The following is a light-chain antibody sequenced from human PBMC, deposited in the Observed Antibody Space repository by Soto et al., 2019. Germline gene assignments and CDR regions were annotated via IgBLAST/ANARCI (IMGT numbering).Light chain of an antibody. CDR1: SSNIGSNY. CDR3: AAWDDNLSRWV. J-gene: IGLJ3*02. V-gene: IGLV1-47*01. Sequence: QSALTQLPSVSGTPGQRVTISCSGSSSNIGSNYVYWYQQFPGAAPKLLMFMTNKRPSGVPDRFSGSKSGTSAALAISGLRSEDEANYHCAAWDDNLSRWVFGGGTQLTVL. CDR2: MTN.